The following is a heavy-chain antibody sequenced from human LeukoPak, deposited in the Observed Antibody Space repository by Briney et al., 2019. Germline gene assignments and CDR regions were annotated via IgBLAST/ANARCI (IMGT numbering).Heavy chain of an antibody. CDR3: AKQIPAALYYFDY. CDR1: GFTFSSYV. V-gene: IGHV3-23*01. CDR2: ISGSGGST. J-gene: IGHJ4*02. D-gene: IGHD2-2*01. Sequence: GSLRLSCAASGFTFSSYVMGWVRQAPGKGLEWVSAISGSGGSTYYADSVKGRFTISRDNSKNTLYLQMNSLRAEDTAVYYCAKQIPAALYYFDYWGQGTLVTVSS.